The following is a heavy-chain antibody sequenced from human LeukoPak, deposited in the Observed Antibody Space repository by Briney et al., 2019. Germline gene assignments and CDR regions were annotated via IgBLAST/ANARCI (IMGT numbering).Heavy chain of an antibody. D-gene: IGHD4-23*01. V-gene: IGHV4-59*08. CDR2: INYNGNS. J-gene: IGHJ4*02. CDR3: ARHLYPGYGSTNYDGAFFDY. Sequence: SETLSLTCTVSGGSITGYHWSWIRQPPRKGLEWIGYINYNGNSKYNPSLKSRITMSVDTSRNQFSLKLSSVTAADTAVYFCARHLYPGYGSTNYDGAFFDYWGQGTPVTVSS. CDR1: GGSITGYH.